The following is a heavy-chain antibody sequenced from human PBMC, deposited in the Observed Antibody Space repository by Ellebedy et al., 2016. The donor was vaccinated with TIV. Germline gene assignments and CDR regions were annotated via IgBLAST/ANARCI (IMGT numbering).Heavy chain of an antibody. Sequence: SETLSLXCAVYGGSFSGYYWSWIRQPPGKGLEWIGEINHSGSTNYNPSLKSRVTISVDTSKNQFSLKLSSVTAADTAVYYCARGHYNWNIYYYYYYMDVWGKGTTVTVSS. CDR3: ARGHYNWNIYYYYYYMDV. J-gene: IGHJ6*03. V-gene: IGHV4-34*01. CDR1: GGSFSGYY. CDR2: INHSGST. D-gene: IGHD1-20*01.